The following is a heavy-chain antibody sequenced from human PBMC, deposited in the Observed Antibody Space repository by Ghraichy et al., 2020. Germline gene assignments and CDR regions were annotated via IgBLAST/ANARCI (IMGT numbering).Heavy chain of an antibody. CDR3: GPYGQRLSENF. J-gene: IGHJ4*02. CDR1: GFSFSLHF. Sequence: GGSLRLSCAVSGFSFSLHFMQWVRRAPGKGLEWVAATSIDQFEKHYADSVKGRFSISRDNSKNTLYLEMMNLKTEDTAVYFCGPYGQRLSENFWGQGSLVTVSS. CDR2: TSIDQFEK. V-gene: IGHV3-30*04. D-gene: IGHD6-25*01.